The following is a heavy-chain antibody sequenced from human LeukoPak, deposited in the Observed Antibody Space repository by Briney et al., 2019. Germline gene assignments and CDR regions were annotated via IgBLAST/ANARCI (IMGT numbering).Heavy chain of an antibody. Sequence: PGGSLRLSCAASGFTFSSYGMHWVRQAPGKGLEWVAVISYDGSNKYYADSVKGRFTISRDNSKNTLYLQMNSLRAEDTAVYYCAKDIRISTFYYYDSSGYFFWGQGTLVTVSS. J-gene: IGHJ4*02. CDR1: GFTFSSYG. CDR2: ISYDGSNK. V-gene: IGHV3-30*18. D-gene: IGHD3-22*01. CDR3: AKDIRISTFYYYDSSGYFF.